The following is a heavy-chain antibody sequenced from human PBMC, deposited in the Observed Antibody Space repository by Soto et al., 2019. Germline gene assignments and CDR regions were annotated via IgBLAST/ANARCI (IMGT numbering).Heavy chain of an antibody. V-gene: IGHV4-61*01. D-gene: IGHD1-26*01. CDR2: IYYSGST. Sequence: QVRLQESGPGLVKPSETLSLSCLVSGDSVGNGPYYWSWIRQSPGEGLEWIAYIYYSGSTNVNPSLESRVNISIDMSKNQFFLELRSVTAGDAAVYFCARVGSSCHSGGCYYYYGLGVWGQGTTVAISS. J-gene: IGHJ6*02. CDR3: ARVGSSCHSGGCYYYYGLGV. CDR1: GDSVGNGPYY.